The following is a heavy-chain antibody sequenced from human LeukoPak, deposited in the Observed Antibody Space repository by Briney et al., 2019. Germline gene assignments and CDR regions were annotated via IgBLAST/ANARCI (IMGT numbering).Heavy chain of an antibody. J-gene: IGHJ6*03. CDR3: ARESYYYDSSGYYYVGYYYYMDV. CDR2: IYYSGST. D-gene: IGHD3-22*01. CDR1: GVSIRSYY. V-gene: IGHV4-59*01. Sequence: SETLSLTCIVSGVSIRSYYWSWIRQPPGKGLEWIGYIYYSGSTNYNPSLKSRVTISVDTSKNQFSLKLSSVTAADTAVYYCARESYYYDSSGYYYVGYYYYMDVWGKGTTVTVSS.